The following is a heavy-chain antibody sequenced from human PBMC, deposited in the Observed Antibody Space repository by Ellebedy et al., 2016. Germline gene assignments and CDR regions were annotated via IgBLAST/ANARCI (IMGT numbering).Heavy chain of an antibody. CDR3: ARGPRGGYNPEPDY. V-gene: IGHV4-34*01. J-gene: IGHJ4*02. CDR1: GGSFSGYY. CDR2: INHSGST. Sequence: SETLSLTCAVYGGSFSGYYWSWIRQPPGKGLEWIGEINHSGSTNYNPSLKSRVTISVDTSKNQFSLKLSSVTAADTAVYYCARGPRGGYNPEPDYWGQGTLVTVSS. D-gene: IGHD5-24*01.